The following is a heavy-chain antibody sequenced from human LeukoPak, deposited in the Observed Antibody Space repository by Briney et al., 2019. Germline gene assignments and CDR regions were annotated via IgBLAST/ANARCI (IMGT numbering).Heavy chain of an antibody. V-gene: IGHV3-7*03. CDR3: ARAEWSNWYFDL. D-gene: IGHD3-3*01. CDR1: GFTFSTYW. CDR2: IKRDGSEK. J-gene: IGHJ2*01. Sequence: GGSLRLSCAASGFTFSTYWMNWVRRAPGKGLEWVANIKRDGSEKYYVDSVKGRFTLSRDSAKNSLYLQMNSLRAEDTAVYYCARAEWSNWYFDLWGRGTLVTVSS.